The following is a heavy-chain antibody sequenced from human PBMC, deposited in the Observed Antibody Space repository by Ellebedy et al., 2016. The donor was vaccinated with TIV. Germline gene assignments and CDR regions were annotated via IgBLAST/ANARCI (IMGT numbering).Heavy chain of an antibody. V-gene: IGHV3-48*04. Sequence: GESLKISCAASGFTFSNNSMNWVRQAPGKGLEWVSYISSTGTTIYYADSVKGRFTISRDNAKFSLYLQMNSLTAEETAVYYCAIVAYDNWGQGKMVTVSS. CDR3: AIVAYDN. J-gene: IGHJ3*02. CDR1: GFTFSNNS. CDR2: ISSTGTTI.